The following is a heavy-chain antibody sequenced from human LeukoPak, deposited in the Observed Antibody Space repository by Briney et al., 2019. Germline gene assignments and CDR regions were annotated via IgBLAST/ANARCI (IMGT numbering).Heavy chain of an antibody. CDR2: IYHSGST. D-gene: IGHD6-13*01. CDR1: GYSIRSGYY. CDR3: ARASSSLGPFS. V-gene: IGHV4-38-2*02. Sequence: SETLSLTCTVSGYSIRSGYYWSWIRQPPGKGLEWIGSIYHSGSTYCNPSLKSRVTISVDMSKNQFSLKLSSVTAADTAVYYCARASSSLGPFSWGQGTLVTVSS. J-gene: IGHJ5*02.